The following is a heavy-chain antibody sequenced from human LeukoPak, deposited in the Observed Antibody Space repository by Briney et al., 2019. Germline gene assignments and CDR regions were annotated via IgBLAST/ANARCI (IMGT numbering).Heavy chain of an antibody. V-gene: IGHV1-2*02. CDR2: INPNSGGT. D-gene: IGHD1-26*01. CDR3: ARGRGIRGYYFDY. Sequence: ASVKVSCKASAYTFTGHYIHWVRQAPGQGFEWMGWINPNSGGTNYAQKFQGRITMTRDTSISTVYVELSRLRSDDTAVYYCARGRGIRGYYFDYWGQGTLVTVSS. CDR1: AYTFTGHY. J-gene: IGHJ4*02.